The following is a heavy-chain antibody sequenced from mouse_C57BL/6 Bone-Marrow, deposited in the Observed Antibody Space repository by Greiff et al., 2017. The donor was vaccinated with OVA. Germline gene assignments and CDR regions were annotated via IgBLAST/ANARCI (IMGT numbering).Heavy chain of an antibody. D-gene: IGHD2-2*01. CDR1: GYTFTDYE. V-gene: IGHV1-15*01. CDR3: TSRSTMVTNYAMDY. J-gene: IGHJ4*01. CDR2: IDPETGGT. Sequence: VQLQQSGAELVRPGASVTLSCKASGYTFTDYEMHWVKQTPVHGLEWIGAIDPETGGTAYNQKFKGKAILTADKSSSTAYMELRSLTSEDSAVYYCTSRSTMVTNYAMDYWGQGTSVTVSS.